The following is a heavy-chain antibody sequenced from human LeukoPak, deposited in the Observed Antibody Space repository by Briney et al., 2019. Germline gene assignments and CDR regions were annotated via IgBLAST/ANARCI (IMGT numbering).Heavy chain of an antibody. CDR1: GGSISSYY. V-gene: IGHV4-59*12. CDR3: ARGLSAIVH. Sequence: PSETLSLTCTVSGGSISSYYWSWIRQPPGRGLEWIGYIYHSGTTNYNPSLKSRVTISVDTSKSQFSLKLSSVTAADTAVYYCARGLSAIVHWGQGTLVTVSS. CDR2: IYHSGTT. J-gene: IGHJ4*02. D-gene: IGHD2-21*02.